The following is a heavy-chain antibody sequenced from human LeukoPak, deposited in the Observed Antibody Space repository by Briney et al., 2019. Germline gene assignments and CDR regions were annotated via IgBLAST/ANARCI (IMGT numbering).Heavy chain of an antibody. CDR2: ISGSGDRT. J-gene: IGHJ4*02. D-gene: IGHD2-2*01. V-gene: IGHV3-23*01. Sequence: GGSLRLSCVASGFSFSGYAMSWVRQAPGKGLEWVSTISGSGDRTYYTDSVKGRFTISRDNYKNTLYLQLNSLRAEDTAVYFCWKYQRGGQGTLVTVSS. CDR1: GFSFSGYA. CDR3: WKYQR.